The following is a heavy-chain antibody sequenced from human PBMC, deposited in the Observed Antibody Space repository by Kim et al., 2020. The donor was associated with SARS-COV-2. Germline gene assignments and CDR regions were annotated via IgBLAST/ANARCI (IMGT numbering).Heavy chain of an antibody. CDR3: ARHRGYDSSGFYNY. CDR2: FYPGNSDT. J-gene: IGHJ4*02. V-gene: IGHV5-51*01. CDR1: GYTFTNYW. D-gene: IGHD3-22*01. Sequence: GESLKISCKGSGYTFTNYWIGWVRQMPGKGLEWMVIFYPGNSDTRYSPSFQGQVTISADKSISTAYLQWSSLKASDTAMYYCARHRGYDSSGFYNYWGQGTLVTVSS.